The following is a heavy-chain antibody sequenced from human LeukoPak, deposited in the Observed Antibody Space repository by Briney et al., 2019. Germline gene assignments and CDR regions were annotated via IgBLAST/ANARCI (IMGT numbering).Heavy chain of an antibody. V-gene: IGHV3-48*03. CDR1: GFTFSSYW. J-gene: IGHJ6*04. CDR2: ISSSGSTI. Sequence: GGSLRISCVASGFTFSSYWMSWVRQAPGKGLEWVSYISSSGSTIYYADSVKGRFTISRDNAKNSLYLQMNSLRAEDTAVYYCAELGITTIGGVWGKGTTVTISS. CDR3: AELGITTIGGV. D-gene: IGHD3-10*02.